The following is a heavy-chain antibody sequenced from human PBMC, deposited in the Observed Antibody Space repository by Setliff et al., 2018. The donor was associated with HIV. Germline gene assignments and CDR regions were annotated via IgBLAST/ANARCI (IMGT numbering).Heavy chain of an antibody. CDR1: GFTFSSYV. D-gene: IGHD1-20*01. J-gene: IGHJ6*02. Sequence: PGGSLRLSCAATGFTFSSYVLHWVRQAPGKGLEWVAVMSTGGGIKICADSVKGRFTISRDNSRNTLFLQMNNLRPEDTATYYCVRDITTCWDVWGQGTTVTVSS. CDR2: MSTGGGIK. V-gene: IGHV3-30-3*01. CDR3: VRDITTCWDV.